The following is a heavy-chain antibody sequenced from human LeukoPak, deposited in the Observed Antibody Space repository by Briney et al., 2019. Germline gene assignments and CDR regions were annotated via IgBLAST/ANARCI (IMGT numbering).Heavy chain of an antibody. D-gene: IGHD3-10*01. V-gene: IGHV3-23*01. J-gene: IGHJ4*02. CDR3: AKIARAVLLWFGELLSCDY. CDR1: GGSISSNN. Sequence: GTLSLTCAVSGGSISSNNWWSWVRQAPGKGLEWVSAISGSGGSTYYADSVKGRFTISRDNSKNTLYLQMNSLRAEDTAVYYCAKIARAVLLWFGELLSCDYWGQGTLVTVSS. CDR2: ISGSGGST.